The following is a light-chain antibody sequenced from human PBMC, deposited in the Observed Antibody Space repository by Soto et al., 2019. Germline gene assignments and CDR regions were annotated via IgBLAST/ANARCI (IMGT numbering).Light chain of an antibody. Sequence: QSVLTQPPSVSGVPGQRVTISCTGSSSNIGAGKDVHWYQQLPGTAPKLIIHGDNNRPSGVPDRFSASKSGTSASLAITGLQPEDEADYYCQSYDSGLNGPYVFGTGTKVTVL. CDR3: QSYDSGLNGPYV. J-gene: IGLJ1*01. V-gene: IGLV1-40*01. CDR2: GDN. CDR1: SSNIGAGKD.